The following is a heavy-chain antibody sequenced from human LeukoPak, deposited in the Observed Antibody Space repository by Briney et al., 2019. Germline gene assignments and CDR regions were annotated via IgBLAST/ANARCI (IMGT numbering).Heavy chain of an antibody. V-gene: IGHV4-59*01. Sequence: SETLSLTCTVSGGSISSYYWSWIRQPPGKGLEWIGNIYYSGSTNYNPSLKSRVTISVDTSKNQFSLKLSSVTAADTAVYYCARVAGYFDLWGRGTLVTVSS. J-gene: IGHJ2*01. CDR1: GGSISSYY. CDR2: IYYSGST. CDR3: ARVAGYFDL.